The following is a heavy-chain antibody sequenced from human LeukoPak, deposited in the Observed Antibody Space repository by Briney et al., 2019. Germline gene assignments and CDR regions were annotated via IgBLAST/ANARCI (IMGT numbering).Heavy chain of an antibody. D-gene: IGHD3-10*01. CDR3: ARDGGGPLD. CDR1: GFTLRNSW. CDR2: IKQEGTEK. J-gene: IGHJ4*02. Sequence: GGSLRLSCAASGFTLRNSWISCVRQAPGKGLEWVANIKQEGTEKNYVDSVKGRFTISRDNARNSLYLQMNSLRAEDTAVYYCARDGGGPLDWGQGTLVTVSS. V-gene: IGHV3-7*01.